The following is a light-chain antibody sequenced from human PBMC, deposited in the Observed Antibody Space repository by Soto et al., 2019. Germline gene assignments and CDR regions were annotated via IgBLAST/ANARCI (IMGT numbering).Light chain of an antibody. CDR2: DAS. V-gene: IGKV1-39*01. J-gene: IGKJ1*01. CDR1: QNIDTY. Sequence: DLQMTQSPPALSASVGDRVTITCRASQNIDTYLNWYHQKPGKAPELLIHDASSLQSGVPSRFSGSGSGTDFTLTISSLQPEDFAVYYCQQSYSSPPTFGQGTKVEIK. CDR3: QQSYSSPPT.